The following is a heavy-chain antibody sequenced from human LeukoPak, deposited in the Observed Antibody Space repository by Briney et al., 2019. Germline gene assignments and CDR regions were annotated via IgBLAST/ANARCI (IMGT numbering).Heavy chain of an antibody. CDR2: IKQDGSEK. J-gene: IGHJ3*02. Sequence: GGSLRLSCAASGFTFSSYSMNWVRQAPGKGLEWVANIKQDGSEKYYVDSVKGRFTISRDNAKNSLYLQMNSLRAEDTAVYYCARVGSGWSDAFDIWGQGTMVTVSS. CDR1: GFTFSSYS. CDR3: ARVGSGWSDAFDI. D-gene: IGHD6-19*01. V-gene: IGHV3-7*01.